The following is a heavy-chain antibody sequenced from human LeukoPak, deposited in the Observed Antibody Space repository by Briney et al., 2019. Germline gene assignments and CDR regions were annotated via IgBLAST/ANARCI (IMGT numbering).Heavy chain of an antibody. CDR1: GFTLGSHD. Sequence: PGGPLRLSCTASGFTLGSHDMHWVRQIPGQGLEWVAAVSSGFHAFFADSVQGRFTVSREDARNSLYLQMNSLRAGDTAVYYCAREARGYHYTYFDYWGQGTLVTVSS. CDR3: AREARGYHYTYFDY. V-gene: IGHV3-13*01. D-gene: IGHD5-18*01. J-gene: IGHJ4*02. CDR2: VSSGFHA.